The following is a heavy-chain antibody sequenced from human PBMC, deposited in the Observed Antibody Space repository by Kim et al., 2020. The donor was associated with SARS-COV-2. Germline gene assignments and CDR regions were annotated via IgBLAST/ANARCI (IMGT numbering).Heavy chain of an antibody. CDR1: GFTFSSYW. CDR2: IKQDGSEK. CDR3: ARFSYGSGSYHYYYYGMDV. Sequence: GGSLRLSCAASGFTFSSYWMSWVRQAPGKGLEWVANIKQDGSEKYYVDSVKGRFTISRDNAKNSLYLQMNSLRAEDTAVYYCARFSYGSGSYHYYYYGMDVWGQGTTVTVSS. V-gene: IGHV3-7*01. J-gene: IGHJ6*02. D-gene: IGHD3-10*01.